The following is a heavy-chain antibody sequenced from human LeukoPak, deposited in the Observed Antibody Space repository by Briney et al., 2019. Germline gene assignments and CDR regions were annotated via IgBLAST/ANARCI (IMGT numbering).Heavy chain of an antibody. CDR3: ARGSIKQQLFYYYYYYMDV. Sequence: GGSLRLSCAASGFTFSSYWMHWVRQAPGKGLVWVSRINSDGSSTSYADSVKGRFTISRDNAKNTLYLQMNSLGAEDTAVYYCARGSIKQQLFYYYYYYMDVWGKGTTVTVSS. D-gene: IGHD6-13*01. J-gene: IGHJ6*03. V-gene: IGHV3-74*01. CDR2: INSDGSST. CDR1: GFTFSSYW.